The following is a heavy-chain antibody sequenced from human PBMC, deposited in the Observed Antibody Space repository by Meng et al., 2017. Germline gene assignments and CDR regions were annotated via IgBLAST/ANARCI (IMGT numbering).Heavy chain of an antibody. CDR2: IIPIFGTA. CDR1: GYTFTSYY. V-gene: IGHV1-69*13. J-gene: IGHJ4*02. D-gene: IGHD4-17*01. CDR3: ARFTTVNSFDY. Sequence: SVKVSCKASGYTFTSYYMHWVRQAPGQGLEWMGGIIPIFGTANYAQKFQGRVTITADESTSTAYMELSSLRSEDTAVYYCARFTTVNSFDYWGQGTLVTVSS.